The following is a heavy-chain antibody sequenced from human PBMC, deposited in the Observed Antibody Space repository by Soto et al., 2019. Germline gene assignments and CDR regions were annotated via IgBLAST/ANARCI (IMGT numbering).Heavy chain of an antibody. Sequence: SETLSLTCTVSGDSISTYYWSWIRQPPGKGLEWIGYIYYSGSTYYNPSLNSRVTISVDTSKNQFSLRLSSVTAADTAVYYCAREVIPLTTDWYFDLWGRGTLVTVSS. D-gene: IGHD4-17*01. CDR2: IYYSGST. CDR3: AREVIPLTTDWYFDL. V-gene: IGHV4-59*12. CDR1: GDSISTYY. J-gene: IGHJ2*01.